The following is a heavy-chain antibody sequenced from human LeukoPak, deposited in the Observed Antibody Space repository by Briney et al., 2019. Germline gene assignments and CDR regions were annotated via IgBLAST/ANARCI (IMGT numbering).Heavy chain of an antibody. CDR2: ISGSGGST. D-gene: IGHD3-22*01. CDR3: AKEPGGNYYDSSGYIDY. V-gene: IGHV3-23*01. J-gene: IGHJ4*02. CDR1: GFTFSSYA. Sequence: PGGSLRLSCAASGFTFSSYAMSWVRQAPGKGLEWVSAISGSGGSTYYADSVKGRFTISRDNSKNTLYLQMNSLRAEDTAVYYCAKEPGGNYYDSSGYIDYWGQGTLVTVSS.